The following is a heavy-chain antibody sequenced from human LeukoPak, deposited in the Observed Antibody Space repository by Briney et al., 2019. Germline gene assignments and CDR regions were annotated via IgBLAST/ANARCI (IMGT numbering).Heavy chain of an antibody. J-gene: IGHJ4*02. CDR2: ISAYNGNT. CDR3: ARDSVLRYFDWLDYFDY. CDR1: GYTFTSYG. Sequence: GASVKVSCKASGYTFTSYGISWVRQAPGQGLEWMGWISAYNGNTNYAQKLQGRVTMTTDTSTSTAYMELRSLRSEDTAVYYCARDSVLRYFDWLDYFDYWGQGTLVTVSS. V-gene: IGHV1-18*01. D-gene: IGHD3-9*01.